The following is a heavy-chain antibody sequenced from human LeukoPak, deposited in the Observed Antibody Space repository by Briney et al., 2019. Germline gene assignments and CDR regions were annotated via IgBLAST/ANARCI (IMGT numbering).Heavy chain of an antibody. V-gene: IGHV4-39*07. CDR2: INHTGNS. J-gene: IGHJ4*02. D-gene: IGHD3-16*01. CDR3: ARGGGLRTFDY. CDR1: GGSISSSSYY. Sequence: SETLSLTCTVSGGSISSSSYYWGWIRQPPGKGLEWIGEINHTGNSNYNPSLKSRVTMSVDTSKNQFSLNLSSVTAADTAIYYCARGGGLRTFDYWGQGNMVTVSS.